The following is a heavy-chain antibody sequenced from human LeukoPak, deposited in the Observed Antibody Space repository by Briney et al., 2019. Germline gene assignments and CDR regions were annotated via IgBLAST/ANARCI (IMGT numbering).Heavy chain of an antibody. CDR1: GGSFSTSA. CDR2: IFPVLGIV. V-gene: IGHV1-69*04. CDR3: ASQGGQQLVTFSYYYMDV. J-gene: IGHJ6*03. Sequence: SVKVSCKTSGGSFSTSAFSWVRQAPGQGLEWMGRIFPVLGIVSYAPNFQGRVTISADRSTSTVYMELSSLRSEDTAVYYCASQGGQQLVTFSYYYMDVWGRGTTVTVSS. D-gene: IGHD6-13*01.